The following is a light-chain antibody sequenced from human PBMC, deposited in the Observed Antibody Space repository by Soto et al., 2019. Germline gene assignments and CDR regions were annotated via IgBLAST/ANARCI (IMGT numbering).Light chain of an antibody. CDR1: QSVNSA. CDR3: QQYYKWPLT. V-gene: IGKV3-15*01. Sequence: EIVLTQSPGTLSLSPGERATLSCRASQSVNSALAWYQQKPGQVPRLLIYDASTRATGIPASFSGSGSGTEFTLTISSLQSQDFAVYYCQQYYKWPLTFGGGTKVDIK. CDR2: DAS. J-gene: IGKJ4*01.